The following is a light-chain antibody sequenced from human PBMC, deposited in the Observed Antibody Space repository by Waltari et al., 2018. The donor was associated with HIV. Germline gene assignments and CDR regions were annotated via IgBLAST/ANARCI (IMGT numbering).Light chain of an antibody. J-gene: IGLJ1*01. V-gene: IGLV1-44*01. CDR3: AAWDDNLDAYV. CDR2: SND. Sequence: QSVLTQPPSASATPGQRFTISCSGSSSHIGSTTVNWYQQFSGTAPKLLISSNDPRPSGVPDRFSGSKSGTSASLAITGLQSEDEADYYCAAWDDNLDAYVFGTGTKVTVL. CDR1: SSHIGSTT.